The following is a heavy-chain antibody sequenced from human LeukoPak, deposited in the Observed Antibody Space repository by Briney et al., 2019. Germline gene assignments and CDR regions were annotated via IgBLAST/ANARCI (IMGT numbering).Heavy chain of an antibody. CDR2: IYYSGST. J-gene: IGHJ4*02. Sequence: KPSETLSLTCTVSGGSISSYYWSWIRQPPGKGLEWIGYIYYSGSTNYNPSLKSRVTISVDTSKNQFSLKLSSVTAADTAVYYCARDRGGYPFDYWGQGTLVTVSS. V-gene: IGHV4-59*01. CDR3: ARDRGGYPFDY. D-gene: IGHD1-26*01. CDR1: GGSISSYY.